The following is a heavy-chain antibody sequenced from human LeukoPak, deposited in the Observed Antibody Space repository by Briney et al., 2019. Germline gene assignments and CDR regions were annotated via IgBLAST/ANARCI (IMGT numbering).Heavy chain of an antibody. D-gene: IGHD6-13*01. CDR3: ARCLYSSSWFVDY. J-gene: IGHJ4*02. V-gene: IGHV1-8*01. Sequence: ASVKVSCKASGYTFTSYDINWVRQATGQGLEWMGWMNPNSGNTGYAQKFQGRVTMTRNTSISTAYMELSSLRSEDKAVYYCARCLYSSSWFVDYWGQGTLVTVSS. CDR1: GYTFTSYD. CDR2: MNPNSGNT.